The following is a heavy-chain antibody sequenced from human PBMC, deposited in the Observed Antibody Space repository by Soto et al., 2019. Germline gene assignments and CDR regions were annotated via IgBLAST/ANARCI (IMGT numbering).Heavy chain of an antibody. D-gene: IGHD6-19*01. CDR3: AKPAVAGDYYYYGMDV. J-gene: IGHJ6*02. Sequence: GGSLRLSCAASGFTFSSYSMSWVRQAPGKGLEWVSAISGSGGSTYYADSVKGRFTISRDNSKNTLYLQMNSLRAEDTAVYYCAKPAVAGDYYYYGMDVWGQGTTVTVSS. CDR2: ISGSGGST. CDR1: GFTFSSYS. V-gene: IGHV3-23*01.